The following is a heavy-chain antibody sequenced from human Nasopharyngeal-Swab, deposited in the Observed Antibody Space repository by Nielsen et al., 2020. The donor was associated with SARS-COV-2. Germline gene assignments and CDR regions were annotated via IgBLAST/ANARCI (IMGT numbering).Heavy chain of an antibody. CDR1: GFTFSDHY. CDR2: IHFSGST. V-gene: IGHV4-31*02. J-gene: IGHJ4*02. D-gene: IGHD5-24*01. Sequence: SCAASGFTFSDHYMDWVRQAPGKGLEWIGCIHFSGSTHYNPSFWGRVSMSKDTSKNQFSLNLSSVTAADTAVYYCARGADAYKTGHWGQGTLVTVSS. CDR3: ARGADAYKTGH.